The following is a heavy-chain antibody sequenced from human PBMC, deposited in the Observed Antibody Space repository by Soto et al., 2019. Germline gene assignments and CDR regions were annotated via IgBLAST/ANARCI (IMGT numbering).Heavy chain of an antibody. J-gene: IGHJ4*02. Sequence: SETLSLTCTVSGGSISSSSYYWGWIRQPPGKGLEWIGNIYYSGSTYYNPSLKSRVTISVDTSKNQFSLKLSSVTAADTAVYYCARSMYYSDGSNYSPFDYWGQGTLVTISS. V-gene: IGHV4-39*01. CDR1: GGSISSSSYY. D-gene: IGHD3-22*01. CDR2: IYYSGST. CDR3: ARSMYYSDGSNYSPFDY.